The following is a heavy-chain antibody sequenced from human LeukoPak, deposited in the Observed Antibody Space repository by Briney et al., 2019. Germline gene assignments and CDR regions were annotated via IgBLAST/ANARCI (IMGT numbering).Heavy chain of an antibody. J-gene: IGHJ4*02. V-gene: IGHV1-3*01. Sequence: ASVKVSCKASGYTFTSYAIHWVRQAPGQRLEWMAWINAVNGKTKYSQKFQGRVTITRDTSASTAYMELSNLRSEDTAVYYCARGPEVGYNYGYYFDYWGQGTLVTVSS. CDR1: GYTFTSYA. D-gene: IGHD5-18*01. CDR2: INAVNGKT. CDR3: ARGPEVGYNYGYYFDY.